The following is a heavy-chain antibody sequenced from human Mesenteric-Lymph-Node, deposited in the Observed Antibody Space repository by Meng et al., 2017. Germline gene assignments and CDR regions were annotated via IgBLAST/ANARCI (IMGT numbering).Heavy chain of an antibody. J-gene: IGHJ6*02. CDR2: IDWDDDK. V-gene: IGHV2-70*01. CDR1: GFSLSTSGLC. D-gene: IGHD1-26*01. CDR3: ARTPCSGSYNNYYYGMDV. Sequence: SGPTLVKPTQTRTLTCTSTGFSLSTSGLCVSWIRQPPGKALEWLELIDWDDDKFYSTSLETRLTISKDTSKNHVVLTVSNMDPVDTATYYGARTPCSGSYNNYYYGMDVWGQGTTVTVSS.